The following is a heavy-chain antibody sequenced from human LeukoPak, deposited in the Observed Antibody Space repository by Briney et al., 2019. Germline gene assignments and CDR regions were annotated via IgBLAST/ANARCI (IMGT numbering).Heavy chain of an antibody. Sequence: SETLSLTCSVSGGSISSSNYYWSWIRQSPGKGLEWIGSIYYSGSTYYNPSLKSRLTISVDTSKNQFSLQLSSVTAADTAVYYCVRQKITTSDYWGQGSMVTVSS. V-gene: IGHV4-39*01. D-gene: IGHD4-11*01. J-gene: IGHJ4*02. CDR3: VRQKITTSDY. CDR1: GGSISSSNYY. CDR2: IYYSGST.